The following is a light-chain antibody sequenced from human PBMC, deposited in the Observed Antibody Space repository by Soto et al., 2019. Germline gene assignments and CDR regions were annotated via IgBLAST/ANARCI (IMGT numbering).Light chain of an antibody. V-gene: IGKV1-5*01. J-gene: IGKJ1*01. CDR2: DAS. CDR1: QSISTW. Sequence: DIQMTQSPSTLSASVGDRVTITCRASQSISTWLAWYQQKPGKAPKLLIYDASRLESGVPSRFSGSESGTELTLTISSLQPDDFATYYCQQYNTYSTFGQGTKVDIK. CDR3: QQYNTYST.